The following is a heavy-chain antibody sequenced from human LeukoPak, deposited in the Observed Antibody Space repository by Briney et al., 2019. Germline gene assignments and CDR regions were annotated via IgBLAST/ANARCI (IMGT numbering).Heavy chain of an antibody. CDR1: GFTLSNAW. J-gene: IGHJ5*02. CDR2: IKSKTDGGTT. D-gene: IGHD1-14*01. Sequence: GGSLRLSCAASGFTLSNAWMSWVRQAPGKGLEWVGRIKSKTDGGTTDYAAPVKGRFTISRDDSKNTLYLQMNSLKTEDTAVYYCTTDPPDGWFDISGQGTLVTVSS. V-gene: IGHV3-15*01. CDR3: TTDPPDGWFDI.